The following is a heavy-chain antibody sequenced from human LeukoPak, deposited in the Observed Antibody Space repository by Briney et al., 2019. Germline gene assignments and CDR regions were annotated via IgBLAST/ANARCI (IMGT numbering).Heavy chain of an antibody. J-gene: IGHJ4*02. V-gene: IGHV3-20*04. CDR1: GFTFDDYG. CDR3: AREEYYYDSSGYYPNCYFDY. D-gene: IGHD3-22*01. CDR2: INWNGGST. Sequence: GGSLRLSCAASGFTFDDYGMSWVRQAPGKGLEWVSGINWNGGSTGYADSVKGRFTISRDNAKNSLYLQMNSLRAEDTALYYCAREEYYYDSSGYYPNCYFDYWGRGTLVTVSS.